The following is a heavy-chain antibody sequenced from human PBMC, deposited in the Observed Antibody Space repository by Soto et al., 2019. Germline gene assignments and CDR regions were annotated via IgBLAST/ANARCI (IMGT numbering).Heavy chain of an antibody. Sequence: DTLSLTCTFSGCSVISFIYDLIWIRQPPGKGLEWIGYIYYSGSTNYNPSLKSRVTISVDTSKNQFSLTLSSVTAADTAVYYCARAKINMVSGVNEMDVWGQGTPVTVSS. CDR1: GCSVISFIYD. CDR2: IYYSGST. V-gene: IGHV4-61*01. D-gene: IGHD3-10*01. CDR3: ARAKINMVSGVNEMDV. J-gene: IGHJ6*02.